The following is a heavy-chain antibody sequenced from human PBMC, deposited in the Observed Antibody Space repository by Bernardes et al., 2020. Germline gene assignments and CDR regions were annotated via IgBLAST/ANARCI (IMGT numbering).Heavy chain of an antibody. CDR2: IYYSGST. V-gene: IGHV4-39*01. D-gene: IGHD2-15*01. CDR3: ARHTPATFDP. Sequence: SETLSVTCTVSGGSISSSSYYWGWIRQPPGKGLEWIGSIYYSGSTYYNPSLKSRVTISVDTSKNQFSLKLSSVTAADTAVYYCARHTPATFDPWGQGTLVTVSS. J-gene: IGHJ5*02. CDR1: GGSISSSSYY.